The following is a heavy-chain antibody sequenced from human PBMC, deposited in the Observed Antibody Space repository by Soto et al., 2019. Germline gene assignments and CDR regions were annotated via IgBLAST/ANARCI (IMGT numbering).Heavy chain of an antibody. Sequence: PGGSLRLSCAASGFTFSSYSMNWVRQAPGKGLEWVSSISSSSYIYYADSVKGRFTISRDNAKNSLYLQMNSLRAEDTAVYYCATISVTTLSAIDIWGQGTMVTVSS. CDR3: ATISVTTLSAIDI. CDR2: ISSSSYI. D-gene: IGHD4-17*01. J-gene: IGHJ3*02. CDR1: GFTFSSYS. V-gene: IGHV3-21*01.